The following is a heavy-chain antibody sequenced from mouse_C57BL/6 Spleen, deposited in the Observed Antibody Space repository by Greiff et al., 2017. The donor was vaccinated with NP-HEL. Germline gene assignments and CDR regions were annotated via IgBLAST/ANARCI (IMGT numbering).Heavy chain of an antibody. Sequence: DVHLVESGGDLVKPGGSLKLSCTASGFTFSSYGMSWVRQTPDKRLEWVATISSGGSYTYYPDTVKGRFTISRDKAYNTLYLQISSLKSEDTAMYYCARHEGDYYDYAMDYWGQGTSVTVSS. J-gene: IGHJ4*01. V-gene: IGHV5-6*01. D-gene: IGHD1-1*01. CDR3: ARHEGDYYDYAMDY. CDR2: ISSGGSYT. CDR1: GFTFSSYG.